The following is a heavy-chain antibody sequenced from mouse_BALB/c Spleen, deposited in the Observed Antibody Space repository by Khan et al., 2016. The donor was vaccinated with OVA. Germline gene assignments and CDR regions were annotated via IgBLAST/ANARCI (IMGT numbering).Heavy chain of an antibody. J-gene: IGHJ2*01. CDR1: GYSITSDYA. D-gene: IGHD2-4*01. V-gene: IGHV3-2*02. Sequence: EVQLQESGPGLVKPSQSLSLTCTVTGYSITSDYAWNWIRQFPGNKLEWMGFISYSGSTSYNPSLKSRISNTRDTSKNQFFLQLNSVTTEDTATYYCARWDYDAPNYWGQGTTLTVSS. CDR3: ARWDYDAPNY. CDR2: ISYSGST.